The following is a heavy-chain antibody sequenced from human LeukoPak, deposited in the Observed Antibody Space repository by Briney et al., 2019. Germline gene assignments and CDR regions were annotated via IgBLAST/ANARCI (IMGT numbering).Heavy chain of an antibody. CDR1: GGSISSGGYY. CDR2: IYYSGST. V-gene: IGHV4-31*03. Sequence: SQTLSLTCTVSGGSISSGGYYWSWIRQHPGKGLEWIGYIYYSGSTNYNPSLKSRVTISVDTSKNQFSLKLSSVTAADTAVYYCARGKSYDFWSALGPYFDYWGQGTLVTVSS. J-gene: IGHJ4*02. CDR3: ARGKSYDFWSALGPYFDY. D-gene: IGHD3-3*01.